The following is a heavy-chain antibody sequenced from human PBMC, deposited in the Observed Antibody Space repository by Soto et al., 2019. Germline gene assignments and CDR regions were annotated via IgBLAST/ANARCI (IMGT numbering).Heavy chain of an antibody. Sequence: QVQLVESGGGVVQPGRSLRLSCAASGFTFSHYGMHWVRQAPGKGLEWVAVIWYDGSNRYYADSVKGRFTISRDDSKNTLYLQTNSLRAEDTAVYYCARDLNHYASGSCPHGMDVWGQGTTVTVSS. CDR2: IWYDGSNR. CDR3: ARDLNHYASGSCPHGMDV. V-gene: IGHV3-33*01. D-gene: IGHD3-10*01. J-gene: IGHJ6*02. CDR1: GFTFSHYG.